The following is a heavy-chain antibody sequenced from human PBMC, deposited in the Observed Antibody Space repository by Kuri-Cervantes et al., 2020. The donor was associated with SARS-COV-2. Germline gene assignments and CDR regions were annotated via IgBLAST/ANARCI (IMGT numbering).Heavy chain of an antibody. CDR3: ARAGRWLQSTPFDY. J-gene: IGHJ4*02. CDR2: ISSSSSYI. CDR1: GFTFSSYS. Sequence: GGSLTLSCAASGFTFSSYSMNWVRQAPGKGLVWVSSISSSSSYIYYADSVKGRFTISRDNAKNSLYLQMNSLRAEDTAVYYCARAGRWLQSTPFDYWGQGTLVTVSS. D-gene: IGHD5-24*01. V-gene: IGHV3-21*01.